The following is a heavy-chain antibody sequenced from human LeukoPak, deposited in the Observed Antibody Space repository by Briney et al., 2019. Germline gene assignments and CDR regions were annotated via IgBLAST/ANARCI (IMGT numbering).Heavy chain of an antibody. J-gene: IGHJ4*02. V-gene: IGHV3-9*01. CDR2: ISWNSGSI. Sequence: QSGGSLRLSCAASGFTFDDYAMHWVRQAPGKGLEWVSGISWNSGSIGYADSVKGRFTISRDNAKNSMYLQMNSLRAEDTALYSCAKSTHTKSRPDFCCRGQGTLVTVSS. D-gene: IGHD2-2*01. CDR3: AKSTHTKSRPDFCC. CDR1: GFTFDDYA.